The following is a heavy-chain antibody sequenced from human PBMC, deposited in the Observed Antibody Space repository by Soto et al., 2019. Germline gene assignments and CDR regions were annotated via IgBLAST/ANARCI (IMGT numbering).Heavy chain of an antibody. D-gene: IGHD2-2*01. Sequence: QVQLRQWGAGLSKPSETLSLTCAVYGGSFSGYYWSWIRQPPGKGLEWLGETDHSGGTTYNPSIERRVNISVETSKDRFSLKLRSVTAADTAVYYCARGPYCNSNSCYRAFAYWGQGNLVTVSS. V-gene: IGHV4-34*02. CDR3: ARGPYCNSNSCYRAFAY. J-gene: IGHJ4*02. CDR1: GGSFSGYY. CDR2: TDHSGGT.